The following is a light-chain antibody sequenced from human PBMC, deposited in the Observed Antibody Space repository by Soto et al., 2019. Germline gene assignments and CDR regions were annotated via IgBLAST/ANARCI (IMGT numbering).Light chain of an antibody. CDR2: GAS. J-gene: IGKJ4*02. CDR1: HYVYSD. CDR3: QQYATSPALT. V-gene: IGKV3-20*01. Sequence: EIEMTQSPATLSVSPGERATLSCTASHYVYSDVAWFQHRPGQAPRLLIYGASSWCTGIPDRCSGSGSGTDFTLTISRLEPEDFAVSYCQQYATSPALTFGGGTTGDIK.